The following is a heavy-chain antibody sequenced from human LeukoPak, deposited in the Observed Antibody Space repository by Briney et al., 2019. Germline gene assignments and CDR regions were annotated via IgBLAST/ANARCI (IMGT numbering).Heavy chain of an antibody. CDR1: GGSISSGGYY. Sequence: PSQTLSLTCTVSGGSISSGGYYWSWIRQPPGKGLEWIGYIYHSGSTYYNPSLKSRVTISVDKSKNQFSLKLSSVTAADTAMYYCATNGWYCLDHWGQGALVTASS. J-gene: IGHJ1*01. CDR2: IYHSGST. D-gene: IGHD6-19*01. V-gene: IGHV4-30-2*01. CDR3: ATNGWYCLDH.